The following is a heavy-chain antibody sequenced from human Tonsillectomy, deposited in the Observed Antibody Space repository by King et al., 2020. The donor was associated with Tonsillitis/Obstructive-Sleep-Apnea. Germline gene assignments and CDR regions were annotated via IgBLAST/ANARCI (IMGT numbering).Heavy chain of an antibody. CDR2: IYYSGST. V-gene: IGHV4-31*01. Sequence: VQLQESGPGLVKPSQTLSLTCTVSVGSISSGCYYWSWIREHPGKGLEWIGYIYYSGSTYYNPSLKRVVTISVDTSKNQVSLKLKSVTAADTAVYYCAKEVNGGAFDIWGQGTMVTVSS. CDR1: VGSISSGCYY. J-gene: IGHJ3*02. D-gene: IGHD1-1*01. CDR3: AKEVNGGAFDI.